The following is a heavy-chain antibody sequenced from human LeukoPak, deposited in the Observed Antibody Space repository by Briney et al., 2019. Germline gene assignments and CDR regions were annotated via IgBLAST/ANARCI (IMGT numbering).Heavy chain of an antibody. J-gene: IGHJ4*02. V-gene: IGHV3-74*01. CDR1: GFTFSIYW. D-gene: IGHD2-2*01. CDR3: ARIYHGTQLLTFDY. Sequence: GGSLRLSCAASGFTFSIYWMHWVRQAPGKGLVWVSRIQSDGSSTSYADSVKGRFTISRDNAKNTLYLQMNILRAEDTAVHYCARIYHGTQLLTFDYWGQGTLVTVPS. CDR2: IQSDGSST.